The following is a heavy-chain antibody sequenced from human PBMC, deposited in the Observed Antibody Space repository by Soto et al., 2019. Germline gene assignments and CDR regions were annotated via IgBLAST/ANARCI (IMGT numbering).Heavy chain of an antibody. D-gene: IGHD6-19*01. CDR2: ISYDGSRT. V-gene: IGHV3-30*18. Sequence: QVQLVESGGGVVQPGRSLRLSCAASGFTFSIFGMHWVRQAPGKGLEWVAVISYDGSRTYYGDSVKGRFTISRDSSKNTLYLQMISLKAEDTAVYDCAKSMAVGCLGFDGFDVWGQGTMVTVSS. J-gene: IGHJ6*02. CDR3: AKSMAVGCLGFDGFDV. CDR1: GFTFSIFG.